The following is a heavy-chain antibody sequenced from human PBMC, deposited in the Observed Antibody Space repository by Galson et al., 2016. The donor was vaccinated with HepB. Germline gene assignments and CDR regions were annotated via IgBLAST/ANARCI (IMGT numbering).Heavy chain of an antibody. Sequence: TLSLTCTVSGVSVVSGTYYWGWIRQPPGKGLEWIGSVYQSGSTYYNPSLKSRVSISVDTSESQFSLTLTSVTAADTAFYYCGRAPADWGQGILVTVSS. J-gene: IGHJ4*02. CDR1: GVSVVSGTYY. CDR3: GRAPAD. CDR2: VYQSGST. V-gene: IGHV4-39*01.